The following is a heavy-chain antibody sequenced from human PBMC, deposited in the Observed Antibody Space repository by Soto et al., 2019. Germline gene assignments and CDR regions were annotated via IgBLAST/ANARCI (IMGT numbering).Heavy chain of an antibody. D-gene: IGHD2-15*01. CDR2: MSGGSGSNT. V-gene: IGHV3-23*01. CDR3: AKGFGASCYSSFDY. CDR1: EFTFSNYA. Sequence: GGSLRLSCAASEFTFSNYAMSWVRQAPGKGLEWVSAMSGGSGSNTYYADSVKGRFTISRDNSKNTVYLEMNSLRADDTAAYYCAKGFGASCYSSFDYWGQGTVVTVSS. J-gene: IGHJ4*02.